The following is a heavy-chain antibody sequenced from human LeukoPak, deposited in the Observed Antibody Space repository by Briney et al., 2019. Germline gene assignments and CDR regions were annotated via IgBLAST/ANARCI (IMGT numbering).Heavy chain of an antibody. CDR1: GYTFTGYY. CDR2: INPNSGGT. J-gene: IGHJ1*01. Sequence: ASVNVSFKASGYTFTGYYMHWVRQAPGQGLDWMGWINPNSGGTNYAQKFQGRVTMTRDTSISTAYMELSRLRSDDTAVYYCARDPPRVGLVRTEYFQHWGQGSLVTVSS. CDR3: ARDPPRVGLVRTEYFQH. D-gene: IGHD6-19*01. V-gene: IGHV1-2*02.